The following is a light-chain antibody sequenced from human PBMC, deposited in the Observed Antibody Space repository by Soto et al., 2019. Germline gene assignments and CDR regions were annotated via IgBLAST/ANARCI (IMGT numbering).Light chain of an antibody. Sequence: QSVLTQPPSASGTPGQRVTISCSGSSCNSGSNNVNWYQQLPGTATKLLIYNNNQRPSGVPDRFSGSKSATSASLAISGLHSDDEADYYCASWDDGLNGWVFGGGTQLT. J-gene: IGLJ3*02. CDR2: NNN. CDR1: SCNSGSNN. CDR3: ASWDDGLNGWV. V-gene: IGLV1-44*01.